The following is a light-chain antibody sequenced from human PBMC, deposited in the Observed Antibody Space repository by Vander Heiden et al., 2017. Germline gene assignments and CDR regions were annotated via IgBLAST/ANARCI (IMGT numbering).Light chain of an antibody. V-gene: IGKV3-11*01. CDR2: DAS. CDR3: QQRSNWPPGT. Sequence: EIVLTQSPATLSLSPGERATLSCRASQSVSSYLAWYQQKPGQAPRLLIYDASNRATGIPARFSGSGSGTDFTLTISSLEPEDFAVYYCQQRSNWPPGTFGPGTQVXIK. J-gene: IGKJ3*01. CDR1: QSVSSY.